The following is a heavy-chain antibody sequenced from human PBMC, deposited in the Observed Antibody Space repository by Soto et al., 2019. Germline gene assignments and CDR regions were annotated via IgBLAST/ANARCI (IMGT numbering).Heavy chain of an antibody. Sequence: QVQLVQSGAEVKKPGASVRVSCRTSGYTFTSYAIHWVRQAPGQGLEWMAWSNIGNGNTKYSQKFQGRVTVSRDTPASTAYRGLGSLRSADTAVYYCAGEPLCGGVCYDHWLDPWGQGTLVTVSS. D-gene: IGHD2-21*02. CDR3: AGEPLCGGVCYDHWLDP. CDR2: SNIGNGNT. V-gene: IGHV1-3*04. J-gene: IGHJ5*02. CDR1: GYTFTSYA.